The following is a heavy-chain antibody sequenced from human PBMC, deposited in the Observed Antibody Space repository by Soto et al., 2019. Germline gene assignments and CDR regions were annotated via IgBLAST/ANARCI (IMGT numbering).Heavy chain of an antibody. CDR3: ASSEDYGDYGWFDP. CDR1: GFAFSSYA. CDR2: ISGSGGST. V-gene: IGHV3-23*01. J-gene: IGHJ5*02. Sequence: HPGGSLRLSCAASGFAFSSYAMSWVRQAPGKGLEWVSAISGSGGSTYYADSVKGRFTISRDNSKNTLYLQMNSLRAEDTAVYYCASSEDYGDYGWFDPWGQGTLVTVSS. D-gene: IGHD4-17*01.